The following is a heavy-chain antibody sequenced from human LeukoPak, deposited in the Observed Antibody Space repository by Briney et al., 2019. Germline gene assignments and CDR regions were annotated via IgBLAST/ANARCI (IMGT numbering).Heavy chain of an antibody. CDR3: ARLRGTYSIDY. CDR2: FSSS. CDR1: GFTFSNYH. J-gene: IGHJ4*02. D-gene: IGHD1-26*01. V-gene: IGHV3-21*01. Sequence: GGSLRLSCAASGFTFSNYHMNWVRQAPGKGLEWVSSFSSSRFTISRDNAKNSLYLQMNSLRAEDTAVYYCARLRGTYSIDYWGQGTLVTVSS.